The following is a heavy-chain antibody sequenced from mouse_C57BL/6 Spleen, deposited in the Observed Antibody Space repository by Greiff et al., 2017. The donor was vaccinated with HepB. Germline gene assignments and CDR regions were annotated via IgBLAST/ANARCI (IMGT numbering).Heavy chain of an antibody. CDR3: ARRNYYGSSYDYYAMDY. D-gene: IGHD1-1*01. CDR2: IHPNSGST. CDR1: GYTFTSYW. V-gene: IGHV1-64*01. J-gene: IGHJ4*01. Sequence: QVQLQQPGAELVKPRASVKLSCKASGYTFTSYWMHWVKQRPGQGLEWIGMIHPNSGSTNYNEKFKSKATLTVDKSSSTAYMQLSSLTSEDSAVYYCARRNYYGSSYDYYAMDYWGQGTSVTVSS.